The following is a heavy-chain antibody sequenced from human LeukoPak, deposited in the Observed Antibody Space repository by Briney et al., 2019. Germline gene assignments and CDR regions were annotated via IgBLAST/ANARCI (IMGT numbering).Heavy chain of an antibody. CDR1: GFTFSSYA. CDR2: ISGSGGST. D-gene: IGHD3-10*01. V-gene: IGHV3-23*01. Sequence: GGSLRLSCAASGFTFSSYAMSWVRQAPGKGLEWVSAISGSGGSTYYADSVKGRFTISRDNSKNTLYLQMNSLRAEDTAVYYCAKGLYYGSGSYYQPYYYYGMDVWGQGTTVTVSS. CDR3: AKGLYYGSGSYYQPYYYYGMDV. J-gene: IGHJ6*02.